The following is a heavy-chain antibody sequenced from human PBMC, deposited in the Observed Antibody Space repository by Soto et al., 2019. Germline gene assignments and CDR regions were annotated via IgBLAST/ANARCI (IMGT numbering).Heavy chain of an antibody. D-gene: IGHD6-13*01. CDR3: ARPIAAAGMFMDV. Sequence: RGESLKISCKGSGYSFTSYWIGWVRQMPGKGLEWMGIIYPGDSDTRYSPSFQGQVTISADKSISTAYLQWSSLKASDTAMYYCARPIAAAGMFMDVWGQGTTVTVSS. CDR1: GYSFTSYW. CDR2: IYPGDSDT. J-gene: IGHJ6*02. V-gene: IGHV5-51*01.